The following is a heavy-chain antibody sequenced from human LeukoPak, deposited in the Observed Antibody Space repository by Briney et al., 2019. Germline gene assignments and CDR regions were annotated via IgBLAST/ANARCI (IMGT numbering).Heavy chain of an antibody. CDR2: INPSGGST. CDR1: GYTFTSYD. J-gene: IGHJ4*02. V-gene: IGHV1-46*01. CDR3: ATCRNYYDSSGYRD. Sequence: GASVKVSCKASGYTFTSYDISWVRQATGQGLEWMGIINPSGGSTSYAQKFQGRVTMTRDTSTSTVYMELSSLRSEDTAVYYCATCRNYYDSSGYRDWGQGTLVTVSS. D-gene: IGHD3-22*01.